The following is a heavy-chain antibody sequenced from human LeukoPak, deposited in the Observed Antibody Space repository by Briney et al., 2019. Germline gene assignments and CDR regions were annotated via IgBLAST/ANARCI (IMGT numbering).Heavy chain of an antibody. D-gene: IGHD4-17*01. J-gene: IGHJ4*02. CDR3: ARGAGGYGRSFDY. Sequence: SETLSLTCTVSGASISPYYWNWIRQHPGKGLEWIGYIYYSGSTYYNPSLKSRVTISVDTSKNQFSLKLSSVTAADTAVYYCARGAGGYGRSFDYWGQGTLVTVSS. CDR2: IYYSGST. CDR1: GASISPYY. V-gene: IGHV4-31*03.